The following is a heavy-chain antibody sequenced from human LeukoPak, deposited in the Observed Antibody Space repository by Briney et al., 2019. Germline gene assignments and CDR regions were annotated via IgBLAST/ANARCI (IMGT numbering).Heavy chain of an antibody. V-gene: IGHV3-23*01. CDR2: SIGSGGSA. CDR3: AKDRLPDGGLPLYY. D-gene: IGHD2-15*01. J-gene: IGHJ4*02. CDR1: GFTFSTYT. Sequence: GGSLRLSCVASGFTFSTYTMNWIRQAPGKGLKWVSGSIGSGGSAFYADSVKGRFFISRDTSKNTLFLHINNLRVGDTAVYYCAKDRLPDGGLPLYYWGQGTLVTVSS.